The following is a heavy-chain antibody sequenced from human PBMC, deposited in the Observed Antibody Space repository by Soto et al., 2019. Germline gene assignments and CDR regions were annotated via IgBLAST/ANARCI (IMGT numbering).Heavy chain of an antibody. CDR2: ISGTGYNT. V-gene: IGHV3-23*01. CDR3: AKAGFSSSWSPTYFDY. J-gene: IGHJ4*02. CDR1: GFPFTSYS. Sequence: PGGSLILSCAASGFPFTSYSMNWVRLAPGKGLEWVSAISGTGYNTYYADSVKGRFTISRDNTKNTLYLQMNSLRAEDTAVYYCAKAGFSSSWSPTYFDYWGQGTLVTVSS. D-gene: IGHD6-13*01.